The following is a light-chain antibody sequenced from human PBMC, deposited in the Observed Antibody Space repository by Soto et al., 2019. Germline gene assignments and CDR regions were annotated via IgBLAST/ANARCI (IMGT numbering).Light chain of an antibody. J-gene: IGKJ1*01. CDR3: QQRSHWPT. CDR2: DAS. Sequence: EIVLTQSPGTLSLSPGERATLSCRASQSVSNNFLAWYQQKPGQSPRLLIYDASNRATGIPARFSGSGSGTDFTLTISSLEPEDFAFYFCQQRSHWPTFGRGTKVDIK. V-gene: IGKV3-11*01. CDR1: QSVSNNF.